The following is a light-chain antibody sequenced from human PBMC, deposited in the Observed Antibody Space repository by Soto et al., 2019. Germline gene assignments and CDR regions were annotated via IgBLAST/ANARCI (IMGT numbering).Light chain of an antibody. CDR3: QHYGDPRPNT. CDR1: QSISSW. Sequence: EVVLTQSPGTLSLSPGERATLSCRASQSISSWLAWYQQKPGQAPRLLFYDASNRATGIPDRFSGSGSGADFTLTISRVEREEFAVYYCQHYGDPRPNTFGQGTKLEIK. CDR2: DAS. V-gene: IGKV3-20*01. J-gene: IGKJ2*01.